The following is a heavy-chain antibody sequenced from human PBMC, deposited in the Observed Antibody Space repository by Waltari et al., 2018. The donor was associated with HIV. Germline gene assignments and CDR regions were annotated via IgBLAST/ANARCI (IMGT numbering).Heavy chain of an antibody. J-gene: IGHJ3*02. V-gene: IGHV4-61*02. CDR3: ARRGIQLWFYAFDI. CDR1: GGSISSGSYY. Sequence: QVQLQESGPGLVKPSQTLSLTCTVPGGSISSGSYYWSWIRQPAGKGLEWIGRIYTSGSTNYNPSLKGRVTISVDTSKNQFSLKLSSVTAADTAVYYCARRGIQLWFYAFDIWGQGTMVTVSS. CDR2: IYTSGST. D-gene: IGHD5-18*01.